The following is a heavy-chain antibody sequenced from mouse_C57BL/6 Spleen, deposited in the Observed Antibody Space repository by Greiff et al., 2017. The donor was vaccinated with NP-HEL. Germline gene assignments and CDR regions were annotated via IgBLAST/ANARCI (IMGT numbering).Heavy chain of an antibody. Sequence: DVHLVESGGGLVQPGGSLKLSCAASGFTFSDYGMAWVRQAPRKGPEWVAFISNLAYSIYYADTVTGRFTISRENAKNTLYLEMSSLRSEDTAMYYCARRGDYDGAMDYWGQGTSVTVSS. CDR2: ISNLAYSI. J-gene: IGHJ4*01. V-gene: IGHV5-15*01. D-gene: IGHD2-4*01. CDR3: ARRGDYDGAMDY. CDR1: GFTFSDYG.